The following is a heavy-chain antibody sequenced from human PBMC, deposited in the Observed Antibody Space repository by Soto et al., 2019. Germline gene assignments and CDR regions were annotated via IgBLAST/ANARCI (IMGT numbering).Heavy chain of an antibody. Sequence: QVQLVQSGAEVKKPGSSVKVSCKDAGGTFSRYTISWVRQAPGQGVEWMGRIMAMLGIANYAQKFQGRVTITADKSTSTAYMELSSLRSEDTAVYYCASGQLPFSNYYYGMDVWGQGTTVTVSS. CDR3: ASGQLPFSNYYYGMDV. CDR1: GGTFSRYT. CDR2: IMAMLGIA. D-gene: IGHD2-2*01. V-gene: IGHV1-69*02. J-gene: IGHJ6*02.